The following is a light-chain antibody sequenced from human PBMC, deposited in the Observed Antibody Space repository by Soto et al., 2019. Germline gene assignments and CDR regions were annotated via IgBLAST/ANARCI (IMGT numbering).Light chain of an antibody. Sequence: SELTQSPGTLSLSPGERATLSCRASQSINKDLAWYQHKPGQSPMRLIDDASNRATGIPARFSGTGSGTDFTSTISSLEPEDLSVDYGQHLRTFGQGTRLEIK. CDR1: QSINKD. V-gene: IGKV3-11*01. J-gene: IGKJ5*01. CDR2: DAS. CDR3: QHLRT.